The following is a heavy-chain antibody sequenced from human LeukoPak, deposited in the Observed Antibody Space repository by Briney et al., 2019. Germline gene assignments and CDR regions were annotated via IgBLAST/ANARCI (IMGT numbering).Heavy chain of an antibody. Sequence: GGSLRLSCAASGFTFSSYNMNWVRQAPGKGLEWVSSITSSSDYIYYADSLQGRFTISRDNAKNSLYLQMNSLRAEDTAVYYCARDEAGDYGDSQWGRPDYWGQGTLVTVSS. CDR3: ARDEAGDYGDSQWGRPDY. J-gene: IGHJ4*02. CDR1: GFTFSSYN. D-gene: IGHD4-17*01. CDR2: ITSSSDYI. V-gene: IGHV3-21*01.